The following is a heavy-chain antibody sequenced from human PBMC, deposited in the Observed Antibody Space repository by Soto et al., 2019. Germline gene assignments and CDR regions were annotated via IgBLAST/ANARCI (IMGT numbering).Heavy chain of an antibody. V-gene: IGHV3-11*05. CDR1: GFTFSDYY. CDR3: ARIIAAAGGRRYFDL. Sequence: QVQLVESGGGLVKPGGSLRLSCAASGFTFSDYYMSWIRQAPGKGLEWVSYISSSSSYTNYADSVKGRFTISRGNAKNSLYLQMNSLRAEDTAVYYCARIIAAAGGRRYFDLWGRGTLVTVSS. CDR2: ISSSSSYT. J-gene: IGHJ2*01. D-gene: IGHD6-13*01.